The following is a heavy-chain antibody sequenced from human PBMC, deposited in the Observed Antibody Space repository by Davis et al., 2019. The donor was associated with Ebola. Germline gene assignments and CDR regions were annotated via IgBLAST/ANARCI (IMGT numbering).Heavy chain of an antibody. D-gene: IGHD6-6*01. Sequence: ASVKVSCKASGYTFTSYDINWVRQAAGQGLEWMGWMNPNSGHTGYSQNFQGRLTMTRNTSISTAYMDLSSLRSDDTAVYYCTRTKSKRWGSTSSWFDPWGQGTLVTVSS. CDR2: MNPNSGHT. J-gene: IGHJ5*02. V-gene: IGHV1-8*01. CDR1: GYTFTSYD. CDR3: TRTKSKRWGSTSSWFDP.